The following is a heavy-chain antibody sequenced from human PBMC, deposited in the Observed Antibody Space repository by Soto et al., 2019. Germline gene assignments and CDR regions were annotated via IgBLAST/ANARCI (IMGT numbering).Heavy chain of an antibody. CDR2: IIPIFGTA. D-gene: IGHD3-16*01. J-gene: IGHJ6*02. CDR3: CARPPPLEQGGYYYGMDV. Sequence: QVQLVQSGAEVKKPGSSVKVSCKASGGTFSSYAISWVRQAPGQGLEWMGGIIPIFGTANYAQKFQGRVTNTADASTSTAYLEASRLRSEDPAVYYFCARPPPLEQGGYYYGMDVWGQGTTVTVSS. CDR1: GGTFSSYA. V-gene: IGHV1-69*01.